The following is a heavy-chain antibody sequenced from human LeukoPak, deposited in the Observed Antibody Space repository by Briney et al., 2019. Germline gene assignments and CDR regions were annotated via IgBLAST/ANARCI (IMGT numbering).Heavy chain of an antibody. J-gene: IGHJ6*03. CDR2: ISSSGSTI. D-gene: IGHD6-13*01. V-gene: IGHV3-48*03. CDR3: ARDQRFTHEGIGLDYYYYYMDV. CDR1: GFTFSSYE. Sequence: GGSLRLSCAASGFTFSSYEMNWVRQAPGKGLEWVSYISSSGSTIYYADSVKGRFTISRDNSKNTLYLQMNSLRAEDTAVYYCARDQRFTHEGIGLDYYYYYMDVWGKGTTVTISS.